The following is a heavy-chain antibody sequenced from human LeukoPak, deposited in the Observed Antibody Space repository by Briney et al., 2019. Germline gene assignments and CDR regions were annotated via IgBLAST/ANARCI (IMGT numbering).Heavy chain of an antibody. V-gene: IGHV4-59*01. CDR2: IYYIGST. D-gene: IGHD4-17*01. CDR1: GGSISSYY. J-gene: IGHJ4*02. Sequence: SETLSLTCTASGGSISSYYWSWIRQPPGKGLEWIGYIYYIGSTNYNPSLKCRVTISVDTSKNQFSLKLSSVTAAETAVYYCARHRYGDSTFEYWGQGTLVTVSS. CDR3: ARHRYGDSTFEY.